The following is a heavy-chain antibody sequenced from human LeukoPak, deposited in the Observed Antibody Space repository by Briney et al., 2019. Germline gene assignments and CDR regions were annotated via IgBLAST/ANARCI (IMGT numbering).Heavy chain of an antibody. CDR1: GGSISGGGYY. CDR3: ARSGTVTTSNY. Sequence: PSQTLSLTCTVSGGSISGGGYYWSWIRQHPGKGLEWIGCIYYSGTTYYHPSLASRVAISVDTSKNQFILKLSSVTAAETAVYYGARSGTVTTSNYWGQGTLVTVSS. J-gene: IGHJ4*02. CDR2: IYYSGTT. V-gene: IGHV4-31*03. D-gene: IGHD4-17*01.